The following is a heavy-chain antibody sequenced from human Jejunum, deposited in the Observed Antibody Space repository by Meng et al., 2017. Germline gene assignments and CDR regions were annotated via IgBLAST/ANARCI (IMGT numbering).Heavy chain of an antibody. CDR2: IDDSGTT. D-gene: IGHD2-21*02. Sequence: QVQLQQWGAGLLKPSETLSLTCAVHGKSFSGYYWSWIRQPPGKGLEWIGGIDDSGTTDYNPSLKSRVTMSVTTSKKQFSLKLSSVTAADTALYYCRLAYCDSDCGDYWGQGILVTVSS. CDR3: RLAYCDSDCGDY. CDR1: GKSFSGYY. J-gene: IGHJ4*02. V-gene: IGHV4-34*01.